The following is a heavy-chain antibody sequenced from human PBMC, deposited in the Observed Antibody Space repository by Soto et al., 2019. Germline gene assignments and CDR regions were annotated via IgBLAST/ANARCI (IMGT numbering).Heavy chain of an antibody. J-gene: IGHJ6*02. D-gene: IGHD3-9*01. Sequence: VGSLRLSCAASGFTFSSYAMHWVRQAPGKGLEWVAVISYDGSNKYYADSVKGRFTISRDNSKNTLYLQMNSLRAEDTAVYYCARDGRKTYYDILTGPGRYYYYYGMDVWGQGTTVTVSS. CDR3: ARDGRKTYYDILTGPGRYYYYYGMDV. CDR2: ISYDGSNK. V-gene: IGHV3-30-3*01. CDR1: GFTFSSYA.